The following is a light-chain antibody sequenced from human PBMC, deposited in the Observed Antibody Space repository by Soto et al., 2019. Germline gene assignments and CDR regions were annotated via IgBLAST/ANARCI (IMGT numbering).Light chain of an antibody. Sequence: IQVTQSPSSLSASVGDRVTITCRASQDISSYLAWYQQKPGKAPTLLNYAASTLQSGVPSRFSGSGFGTDFTLPISSLQPEDFVTYFCQQSFSFPATFGGGTKWIS. J-gene: IGKJ4*01. CDR2: AAS. CDR3: QQSFSFPAT. CDR1: QDISSY. V-gene: IGKV1-39*01.